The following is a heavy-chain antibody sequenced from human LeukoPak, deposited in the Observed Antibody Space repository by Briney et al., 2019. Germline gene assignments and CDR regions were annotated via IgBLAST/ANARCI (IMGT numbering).Heavy chain of an antibody. J-gene: IGHJ4*02. CDR3: AREYSSGWYVVDY. D-gene: IGHD6-19*01. CDR2: ISYDGSNK. V-gene: IGHV3-30*04. Sequence: PGGSLRLSCAASGFTFSNYAMHWVRQAPGKGLEWVAIISYDGSNKYYADSVKGRFTISRDNSKNTLYLQMNSLRAEDTAVFYCAREYSSGWYVVDYWGQGTLVTVSS. CDR1: GFTFSNYA.